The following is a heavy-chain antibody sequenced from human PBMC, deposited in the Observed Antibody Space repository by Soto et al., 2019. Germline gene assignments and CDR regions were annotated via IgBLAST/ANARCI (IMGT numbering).Heavy chain of an antibody. CDR1: GFTFRSYS. CDR2: ISSSGSYI. V-gene: IGHV3-21*01. J-gene: IGHJ4*02. CDR3: ARVRVSCSGGTCYSAPFDY. Sequence: GGSLRLSCAASGFTFRSYSMIWVRQAPGKGLEWVSSISSSGSYIYYADSVKGRFTISRDDAKNSLYLQMNSLRAEDTAVYYCARVRVSCSGGTCYSAPFDYWGQGTLVTVSS. D-gene: IGHD2-15*01.